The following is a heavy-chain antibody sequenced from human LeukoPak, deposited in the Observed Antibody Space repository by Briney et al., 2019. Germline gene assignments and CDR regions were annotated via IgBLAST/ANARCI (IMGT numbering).Heavy chain of an antibody. CDR3: ARATAALDY. D-gene: IGHD6-13*01. Sequence: GGSLRLSCAASGFTFSGYAMHWVRQAPGKGLEWVAVISYDGSNKYYADSVKGRFTISRDNSKNTLYLQMNSLRAEDTAVYYCARATAALDYWGQGTLVTVSS. CDR1: GFTFSGYA. V-gene: IGHV3-30-3*01. J-gene: IGHJ4*02. CDR2: ISYDGSNK.